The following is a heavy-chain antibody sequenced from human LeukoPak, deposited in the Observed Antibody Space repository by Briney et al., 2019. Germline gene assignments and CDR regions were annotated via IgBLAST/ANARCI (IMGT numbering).Heavy chain of an antibody. CDR1: GFTFSSYA. J-gene: IGHJ6*02. Sequence: PGGSLRLSCAASGFTFSSYAMSLVRQAPGKGLEWVSAISGSGGSTYYADSVKGRFTISRDNSKNTLYLQMNSLRAEDTAVYYCAWGTIFGVGPAEGMDVWGQGTTVTVSS. CDR2: ISGSGGST. CDR3: AWGTIFGVGPAEGMDV. V-gene: IGHV3-23*01. D-gene: IGHD3-3*01.